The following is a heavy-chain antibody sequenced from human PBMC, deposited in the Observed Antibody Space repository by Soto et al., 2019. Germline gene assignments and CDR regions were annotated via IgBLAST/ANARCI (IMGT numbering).Heavy chain of an antibody. Sequence: QVQLVQSGAEVKKPGASVKVSCKPSGYTFNTYYLHWVRQAPGQALEWMGVIHPSGGGTTYAQKFLGRGTVTRDTSTSTVFRELSSLRSDDTAVYYCARGGHIAVVTASFDYWVQGTLVTVSS. CDR1: GYTFNTYY. V-gene: IGHV1-46*02. CDR2: IHPSGGGT. CDR3: ARGGHIAVVTASFDY. J-gene: IGHJ4*02. D-gene: IGHD2-21*02.